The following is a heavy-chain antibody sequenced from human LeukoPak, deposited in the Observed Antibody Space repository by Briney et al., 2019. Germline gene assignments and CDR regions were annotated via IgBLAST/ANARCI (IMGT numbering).Heavy chain of an antibody. D-gene: IGHD6-19*01. Sequence: PGGSLRLSCAASGFTFSSYAMNWVRQAPGKGLEWVASIRCNGSNKYYADSVKGRFTISRDNSKNTLYLQMNSLRAEDTAVYYCTRAEASGWGHYYFDDWGQGTPVTVSS. V-gene: IGHV3-30*04. J-gene: IGHJ4*02. CDR2: IRCNGSNK. CDR1: GFTFSSYA. CDR3: TRAEASGWGHYYFDD.